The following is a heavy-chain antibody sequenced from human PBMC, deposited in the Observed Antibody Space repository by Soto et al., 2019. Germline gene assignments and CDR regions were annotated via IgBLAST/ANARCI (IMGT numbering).Heavy chain of an antibody. CDR1: GGSISSYY. V-gene: IGHV4-59*01. J-gene: IGHJ6*02. D-gene: IGHD5-12*01. CDR3: ARERSGYDPHYYYYGMDV. CDR2: IYYSGST. Sequence: SETLSLTXTVSGGSISSYYWSWIRQPPGKGLEWIGYIYYSGSTNYNPSLKSRVTISVDTSKNQFSLKLSSVTAADTAVYYCARERSGYDPHYYYYGMDVWGQGTTVTVSS.